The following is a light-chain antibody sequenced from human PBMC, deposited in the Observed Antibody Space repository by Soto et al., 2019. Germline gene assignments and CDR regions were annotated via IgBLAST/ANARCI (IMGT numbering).Light chain of an antibody. CDR1: QSISSW. J-gene: IGKJ4*01. CDR2: KAS. Sequence: DIKITQSPSSLSASAGDRVTITCRASQSISSWLAWYQQKPGKAPKLLINKASNLESGVPSRFSGSGSGTEFSLTISSLQPDDFATYYCQQYKSFSLTFGGGTKVDIK. V-gene: IGKV1-5*03. CDR3: QQYKSFSLT.